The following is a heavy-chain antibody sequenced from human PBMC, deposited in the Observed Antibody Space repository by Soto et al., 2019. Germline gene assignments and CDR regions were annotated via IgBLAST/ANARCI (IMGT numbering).Heavy chain of an antibody. V-gene: IGHV4-59*08. Sequence: PSDTLSLTCTVSGGSISSYYWSWIRQPPGKGLEWIGDMYYSGSTNYNPSLKSRVTITVDTSKNQFSLKLSSVTAADTAVYYCARHADYDFWSGYIDWFDPWGQGTLVTVSS. CDR1: GGSISSYY. CDR3: ARHADYDFWSGYIDWFDP. J-gene: IGHJ5*02. D-gene: IGHD3-3*01. CDR2: MYYSGST.